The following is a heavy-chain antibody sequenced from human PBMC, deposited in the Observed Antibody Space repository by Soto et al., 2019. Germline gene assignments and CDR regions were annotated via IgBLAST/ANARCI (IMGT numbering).Heavy chain of an antibody. V-gene: IGHV3-23*01. J-gene: IGHJ4*02. CDR1: GFTFSSYS. D-gene: IGHD6-13*01. Sequence: PGGSLRLSCAASGFTFSSYSMSWVRQAPGKGLEWVSTISGAGGSTYYADSVKSRFTISRDNAKNTLFLQVSNLRAGDTAIYYCAKRVTYRSSSPFDYWGQGTLVTVSS. CDR2: ISGAGGST. CDR3: AKRVTYRSSSPFDY.